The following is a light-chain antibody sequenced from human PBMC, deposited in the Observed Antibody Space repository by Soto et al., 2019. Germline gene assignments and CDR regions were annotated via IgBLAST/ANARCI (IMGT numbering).Light chain of an antibody. CDR3: QQYGTSPWT. Sequence: IVWTQSPGTLSLSPGERATLSCRASQSVTSTYLAWYQQKPGQAPRLLIYDASIRAPGIPVRFSGSGSGTDFTLSISRLEPEDVALYYCQQYGTSPWTFGQGTKVDIK. CDR2: DAS. CDR1: QSVTSTY. J-gene: IGKJ1*01. V-gene: IGKV3-20*01.